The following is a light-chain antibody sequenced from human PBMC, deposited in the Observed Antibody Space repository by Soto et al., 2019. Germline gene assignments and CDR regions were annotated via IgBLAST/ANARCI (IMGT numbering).Light chain of an antibody. CDR3: QQYNNWPPIT. Sequence: EIVMTQSPDTLSVSPGERATLSCRASQSVSSNLAWYQQKPGQAPRLLIYGASTRATGIPARFSGSGSGTEFTLTISILQAEDFAVYCCQQYNNWPPITFGQGTRLEIK. CDR1: QSVSSN. V-gene: IGKV3-15*01. J-gene: IGKJ5*01. CDR2: GAS.